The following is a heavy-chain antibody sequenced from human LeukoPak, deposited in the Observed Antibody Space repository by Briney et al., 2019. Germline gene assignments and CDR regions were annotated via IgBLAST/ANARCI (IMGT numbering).Heavy chain of an antibody. J-gene: IGHJ4*02. D-gene: IGHD2-15*01. Sequence: PAESLRLSCAASGFTFSSYAMNWVRQAPGKGLEWVSAISSGGGGTYYADSVKGRFTISRDNSKNTLYLQMNSLRAEDTAVYYCARDPHIAVVGYYFDFWGQGTLVTASS. CDR2: ISSGGGGT. CDR1: GFTFSSYA. CDR3: ARDPHIAVVGYYFDF. V-gene: IGHV3-23*01.